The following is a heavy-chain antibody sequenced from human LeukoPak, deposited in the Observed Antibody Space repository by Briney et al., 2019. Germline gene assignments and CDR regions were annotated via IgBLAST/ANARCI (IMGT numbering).Heavy chain of an antibody. CDR2: IKQDGSVK. Sequence: GESLRLSCAASGFTFSNYWMSWVRQAPGKGLEWVANIKQDGSVKQYVDSIKGRFTISRDNAKNTLYLQMDSLRVEDTAVYYCARFSRVEWSFWGQGTLVTVSS. CDR3: ARFSRVEWSF. CDR1: GFTFSNYW. J-gene: IGHJ4*02. D-gene: IGHD3-3*01. V-gene: IGHV3-7*01.